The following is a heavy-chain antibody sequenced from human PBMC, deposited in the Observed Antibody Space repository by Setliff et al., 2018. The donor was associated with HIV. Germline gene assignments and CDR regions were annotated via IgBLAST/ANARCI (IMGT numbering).Heavy chain of an antibody. Sequence: GSLRLSCAASGFTFSDYYMSWIRQAPGKGLEWVSYISSSSSYTNYADSVKGRFTISRDNAKNSLYLQMNSLRPDDTAFYYCVKTTGSVLGTYYFDLWGQGTLVTVSS. CDR3: VKTTGSVLGTYYFDL. V-gene: IGHV3-11*03. CDR1: GFTFSDYY. D-gene: IGHD3-16*01. CDR2: ISSSSSYT. J-gene: IGHJ4*02.